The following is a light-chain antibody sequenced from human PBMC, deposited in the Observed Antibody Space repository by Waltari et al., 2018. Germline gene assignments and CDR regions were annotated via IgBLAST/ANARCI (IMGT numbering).Light chain of an antibody. Sequence: SFGLTQAPSVSVAPGKTDSITCGGSSIGRTSVHWYQQVPGQAPVLVIFDDIDRPSEIPERFSGSKSGDTATLIIDRVEAGDEADYYCQIWDKTTNHLILGAGTRLTVL. CDR3: QIWDKTTNHLI. V-gene: IGLV3-21*04. J-gene: IGLJ2*01. CDR1: SIGRTS. CDR2: DDI.